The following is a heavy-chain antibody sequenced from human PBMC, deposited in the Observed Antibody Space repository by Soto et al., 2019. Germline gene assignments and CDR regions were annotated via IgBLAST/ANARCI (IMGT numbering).Heavy chain of an antibody. CDR3: ARDPWAADY. J-gene: IGHJ4*02. CDR2: IYSGGST. D-gene: IGHD3-16*01. V-gene: IGHV3-66*01. CDR1: GFTVSTKY. Sequence: EVQLLESGGGLVQPGGSLRLSCAASGFTVSTKYMSWVRQAPGKGLEWVSVIYSGGSTFYADSVRGRFTISRDNSKNTGNLQMNSLRAEDTAVYYCARDPWAADYWGQGTLVTVSS.